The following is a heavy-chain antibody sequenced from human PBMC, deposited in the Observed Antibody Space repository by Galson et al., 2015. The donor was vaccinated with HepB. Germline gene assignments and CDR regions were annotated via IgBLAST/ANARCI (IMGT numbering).Heavy chain of an antibody. CDR2: IYGGGST. CDR3: ARGTPYNFDTSGYFPLYYLDY. Sequence: SLRLSCAASGSTVSSNYMSWVRQAPGKGLEWVSVIYGGGSTYYADSVKGRFSISRDNSKNTLSLQMSSLRAEDTAVYYCARGTPYNFDTSGYFPLYYLDYWGQGTLVTVSS. J-gene: IGHJ4*02. D-gene: IGHD3-22*01. CDR1: GSTVSSNY. V-gene: IGHV3-66*02.